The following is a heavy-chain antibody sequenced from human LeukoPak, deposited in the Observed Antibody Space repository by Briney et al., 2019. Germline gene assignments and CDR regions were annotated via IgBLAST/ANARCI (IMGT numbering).Heavy chain of an antibody. Sequence: GWSLRLSCATSGFTFSRHWMSWVRQAPGKGPEWVANIKQDGSERYYVHSVKGRFTISRDNAENSLYLQMNSLRAEDTAVYYCARDGGHSTDLDYWGQGIPVTVSS. D-gene: IGHD2-8*02. J-gene: IGHJ4*02. CDR1: GFTFSRHW. CDR3: ARDGGHSTDLDY. CDR2: IKQDGSER. V-gene: IGHV3-7*01.